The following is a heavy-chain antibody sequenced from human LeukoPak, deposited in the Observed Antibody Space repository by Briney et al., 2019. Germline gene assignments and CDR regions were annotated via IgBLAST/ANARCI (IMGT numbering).Heavy chain of an antibody. V-gene: IGHV3-74*01. D-gene: IGHD3-16*02. CDR1: GFTFSSYW. J-gene: IGHJ4*02. CDR3: VRVDVLVSFRSHY. CDR2: IDSDGSDT. Sequence: GGSLRLSCAASGFTFSSYWMHWVRQAPGKGLMWVSRIDSDGSDTSYADSVKGRFTISRDNAKNTLYLQMNSLRVEDTAVYYCVRVDVLVSFRSHYWGQGTLVTVSS.